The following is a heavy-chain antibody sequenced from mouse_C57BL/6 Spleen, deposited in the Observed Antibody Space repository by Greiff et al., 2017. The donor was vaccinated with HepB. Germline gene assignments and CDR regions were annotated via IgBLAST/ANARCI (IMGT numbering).Heavy chain of an antibody. J-gene: IGHJ4*01. Sequence: QVQLQQSGAELARPGASVKLSCKASGYTFPSYGISWVKQRTGQGLEWIGEIYPRSGNTYYNEKFKGKATLTADKSSSTAYVELRSLTSEDSAVYFCARKAQALYCAMDYWGQGTSVTVSS. CDR1: GYTFPSYG. CDR3: ARKAQALYCAMDY. V-gene: IGHV1-81*01. CDR2: IYPRSGNT.